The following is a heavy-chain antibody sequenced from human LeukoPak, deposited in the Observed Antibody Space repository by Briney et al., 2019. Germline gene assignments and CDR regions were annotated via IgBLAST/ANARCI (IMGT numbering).Heavy chain of an antibody. CDR2: INGDNGNT. CDR3: ARSSSGTYHY. Sequence: GVSVKVSCKTSGYNFPSYTMHWLRQAPGQTPEWMGSINGDNGNTRYSEKFQDRVTFTRNTSASSAYMELSSLRFEDTAVYYCARSSSGTYHYWGQGTLVTVSS. V-gene: IGHV1-3*01. CDR1: GYNFPSYT. D-gene: IGHD3-10*01. J-gene: IGHJ4*02.